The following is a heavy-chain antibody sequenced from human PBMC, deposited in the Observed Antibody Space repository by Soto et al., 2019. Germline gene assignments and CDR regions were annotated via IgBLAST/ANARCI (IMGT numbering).Heavy chain of an antibody. CDR1: GYSFTNYW. Sequence: LKISCKGSGYSFTNYWIVWVRQMPWKGLEWMGIIYPGDSNTRYSPSFQGRVTISADKSISTAYLQWSSLKASDTAMYYCARQGYCSSTACYTVDYWGQGTLVTVSS. D-gene: IGHD2-2*02. CDR3: ARQGYCSSTACYTVDY. J-gene: IGHJ4*02. V-gene: IGHV5-51*01. CDR2: IYPGDSNT.